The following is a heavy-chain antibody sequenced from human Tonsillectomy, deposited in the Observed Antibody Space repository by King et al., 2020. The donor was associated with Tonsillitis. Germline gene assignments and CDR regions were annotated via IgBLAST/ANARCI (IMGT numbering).Heavy chain of an antibody. CDR3: ARAGYDYVWGSYPYYYYGMDV. Sequence: VQLVESGGGLVQPGGSLRLSCAASGFTFSDHYMAWVRQAPGKGLEYVGRTRNKVNNYTTEYAASVKGRFTISRDDSKNSLYLQMNSLKTEDTAVYYCARAGYDYVWGSYPYYYYGMDVWGQGTTVTVSS. D-gene: IGHD3-16*02. J-gene: IGHJ6*02. V-gene: IGHV3-72*01. CDR2: TRNKVNNYTT. CDR1: GFTFSDHY.